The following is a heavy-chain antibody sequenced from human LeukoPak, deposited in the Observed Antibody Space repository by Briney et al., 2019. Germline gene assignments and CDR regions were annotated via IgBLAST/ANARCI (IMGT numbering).Heavy chain of an antibody. V-gene: IGHV1-8*01. D-gene: IGHD3-10*01. CDR1: GYTFTSYD. CDR2: MNPNSGNT. J-gene: IGHJ4*02. Sequence: ASVKVSCKASGYTFTSYDINWVRQATGQVLEWMGWMNPNSGNTGYAQKFQGRVTMTRNTSISTAYMELSSLRSEDTAVYYCARASPNYYGSGSYYYYFDYWGQGTLVTVSS. CDR3: ARASPNYYGSGSYYYYFDY.